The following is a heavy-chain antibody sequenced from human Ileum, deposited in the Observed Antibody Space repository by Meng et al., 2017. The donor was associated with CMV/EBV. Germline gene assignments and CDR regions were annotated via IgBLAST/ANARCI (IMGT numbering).Heavy chain of an antibody. D-gene: IGHD6-19*01. CDR3: ARVGGWSPFHWYFDL. CDR1: GFTFSSYA. V-gene: IGHV3-30*04. CDR2: ISYDGSNK. J-gene: IGHJ2*01. Sequence: SGFTFSSYAMHWVRQAPGKGLGWVAVISYDGSNKYYADSVEGRFTISRDNSKNTLYLQMNSLRAEDTAVYYCARVGGWSPFHWYFDLWGRGTLVTVSS.